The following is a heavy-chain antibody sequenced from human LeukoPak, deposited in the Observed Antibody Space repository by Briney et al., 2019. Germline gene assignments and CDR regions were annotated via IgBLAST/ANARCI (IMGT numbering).Heavy chain of an antibody. CDR2: INHSGST. Sequence: PSETLSLTCTVSGGSISSYYWSWIRQPAGKGLEWIGEINHSGSTNYNPSLKSRVTISVDTSKNQFSLKLSSVTAADTAVYYCARVHYDFWSGYSRLGMDVWGKGTTVTVSS. D-gene: IGHD3-3*01. CDR3: ARVHYDFWSGYSRLGMDV. J-gene: IGHJ6*03. V-gene: IGHV4-59*12. CDR1: GGSISSYY.